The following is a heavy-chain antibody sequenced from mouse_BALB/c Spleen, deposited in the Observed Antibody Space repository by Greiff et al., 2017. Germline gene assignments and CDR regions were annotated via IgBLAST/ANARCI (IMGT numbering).Heavy chain of an antibody. V-gene: IGHV5-9-3*01. CDR3: AGYGNYAY. J-gene: IGHJ3*01. CDR1: GFTFSSYA. D-gene: IGHD2-10*02. CDR2: ISSGGSYT. Sequence: EVQVVESGGGLVKPGGSLKLSCAASGFTFSSYAMSWVRQTPEKRLEWVATISSGGSYTYYPDSVKGRFTISRDNAKNTLYLQMSSLRSEDTAMYYCAGYGNYAYWGQGTLVTVSA.